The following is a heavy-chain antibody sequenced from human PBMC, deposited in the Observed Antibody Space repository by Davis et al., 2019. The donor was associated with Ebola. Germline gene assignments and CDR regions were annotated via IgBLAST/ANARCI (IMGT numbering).Heavy chain of an antibody. CDR3: ARDRDPYYDIMIGYSPIDY. CDR1: GFTFSDHY. J-gene: IGHJ4*02. D-gene: IGHD3-9*01. Sequence: PGGSLRLSCAASGFTFSDHYMSWIRQAPGKGLECVSYISHTADTIYYADSVKGRFTISRDNAKNSLYLQMNSLRAEDTAVYFCARDRDPYYDIMIGYSPIDYWGQGTLVTVSS. CDR2: ISHTADTI. V-gene: IGHV3-11*01.